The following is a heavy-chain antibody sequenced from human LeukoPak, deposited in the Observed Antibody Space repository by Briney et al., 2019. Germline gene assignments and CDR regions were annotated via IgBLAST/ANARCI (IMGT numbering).Heavy chain of an antibody. V-gene: IGHV4-61*02. D-gene: IGHD3-22*01. CDR3: ARGFARDYYDSSGQDYYFDY. CDR1: GGSISSTSYY. Sequence: SETLSLTCTVSGGSISSTSYYWGWIRQPAGKGLEWIGRIYTSGSTNYNPSLKSRVTMSVDTSKNQFSLKLSSVTAADTAVYYCARGFARDYYDSSGQDYYFDYWGQGTLVTVSS. CDR2: IYTSGST. J-gene: IGHJ4*02.